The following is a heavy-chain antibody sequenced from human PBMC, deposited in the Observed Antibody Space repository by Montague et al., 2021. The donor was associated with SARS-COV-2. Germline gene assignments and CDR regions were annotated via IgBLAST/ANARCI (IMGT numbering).Heavy chain of an antibody. V-gene: IGHV4-34*10. CDR2: INQSGRT. Sequence: SETLSLTCAVYGGSFSGYYWSWIRQPPEKGLEWIGEINQSGRTNNNPSLKSRVSMSVDKSWNQFSLRLTSVTAADTAIYYCARKGSGRSDLAYWGQGTLVTVSS. CDR3: ARKGSGRSDLAY. J-gene: IGHJ4*02. CDR1: GGSFSGYY. D-gene: IGHD1-26*01.